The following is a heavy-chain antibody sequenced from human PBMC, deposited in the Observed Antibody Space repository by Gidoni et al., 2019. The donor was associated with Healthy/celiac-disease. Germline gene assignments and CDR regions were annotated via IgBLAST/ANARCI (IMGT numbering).Heavy chain of an antibody. Sequence: EVQLVEAGCGLVQPGRSLRLSCAASGITFDDYDMHWVRQAPGKGLEWVSGISWNSGSIGYADSVKGRFNISRDNAKNSLYLQMNSLRAEDTALYYCAKDREMATSEPYYFDYWGQGTLVTVSS. V-gene: IGHV3-9*01. J-gene: IGHJ4*02. CDR3: AKDREMATSEPYYFDY. CDR2: ISWNSGSI. CDR1: GITFDDYD.